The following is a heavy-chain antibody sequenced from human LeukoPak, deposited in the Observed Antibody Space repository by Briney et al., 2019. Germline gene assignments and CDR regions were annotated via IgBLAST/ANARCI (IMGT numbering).Heavy chain of an antibody. J-gene: IGHJ4*02. CDR1: GFTFSSYG. V-gene: IGHV3-23*01. CDR3: AKVRGGYSYGYTNYFDY. D-gene: IGHD5-18*01. CDR2: ISGSGGST. Sequence: GGSLRLSCAASGFTFSSYGMSWVRQAPGKGLEWVSAISGSGGSTYYADSVKGRFTISRDNSKNTLYLQMNSLRAEDTAVYYCAKVRGGYSYGYTNYFDYWGQGTLVTVSS.